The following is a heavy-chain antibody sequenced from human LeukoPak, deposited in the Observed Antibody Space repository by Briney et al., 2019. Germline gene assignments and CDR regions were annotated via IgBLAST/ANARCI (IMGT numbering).Heavy chain of an antibody. D-gene: IGHD3-22*01. CDR1: GGSISSYY. V-gene: IGHV4-59*01. CDR3: AKDLPYYYDSSGYYYYYYGMDV. Sequence: SETLSLTCTVSGGSISSYYWSWIRQPPGKGLEWIGYIYYSGSTNYNPSLKSRVTISVDTSKNQFSLKLSSVTAADTAVYYCAKDLPYYYDSSGYYYYYYGMDVWGQGATVTVSS. J-gene: IGHJ6*02. CDR2: IYYSGST.